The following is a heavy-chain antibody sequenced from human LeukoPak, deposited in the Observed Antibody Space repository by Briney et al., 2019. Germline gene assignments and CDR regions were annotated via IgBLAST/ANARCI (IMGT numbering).Heavy chain of an antibody. CDR2: IWYEGSNK. Sequence: GRSLTLSWAASGFTFSSYGMHWVRQAPGRGLEWVAVIWYEGSNKYYADSVKGRFTISRDNSKHTLYLQMNSLRAEDTAVYYCAKDGRPNSSSWSIRNYYYYYYYMDVWGKGTTVTVSS. V-gene: IGHV3-33*06. CDR3: AKDGRPNSSSWSIRNYYYYYYYMDV. D-gene: IGHD6-13*01. CDR1: GFTFSSYG. J-gene: IGHJ6*03.